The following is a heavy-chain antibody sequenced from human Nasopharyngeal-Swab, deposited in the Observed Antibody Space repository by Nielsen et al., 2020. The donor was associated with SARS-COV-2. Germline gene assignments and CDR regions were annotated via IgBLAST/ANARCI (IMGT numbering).Heavy chain of an antibody. CDR2: IYYSGST. D-gene: IGHD1-26*01. V-gene: IGHV4-61*01. J-gene: IGHJ4*02. CDR3: ARDLYSGSYGFDY. CDR1: GGSVSSGSYY. Sequence: ESLKISCTVSGGSVSSGSYYWSWIRQPPGKGLEWIGYIYYSGSTNYNPSLKSRVTISVDTSKNQFSLKLSSVTAADTAVYYCARDLYSGSYGFDYWGQGTLVTVSS.